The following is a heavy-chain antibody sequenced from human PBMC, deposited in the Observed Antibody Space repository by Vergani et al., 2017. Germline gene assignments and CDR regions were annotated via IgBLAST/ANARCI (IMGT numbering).Heavy chain of an antibody. D-gene: IGHD3-16*01. V-gene: IGHV1-69*06. Sequence: QVQLVQSGAEVKKPGSSVKVSCKASGGTFSSYAISWVRQAPGQGLEWMGGIIPIFGTANYAQKFQGRVTITADKSTSTVYMELSSLRSEDTAVYYCAADGGGPTHTADAFDIWGQGTMGIVSS. CDR1: GGTFSSYA. CDR2: IIPIFGTA. J-gene: IGHJ3*02. CDR3: AADGGGPTHTADAFDI.